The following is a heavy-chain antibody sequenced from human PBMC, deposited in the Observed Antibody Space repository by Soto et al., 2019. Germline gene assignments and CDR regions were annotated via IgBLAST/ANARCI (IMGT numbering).Heavy chain of an antibody. Sequence: ASVKVSCKASGYDFNNYGISWVRRAPGQGLEWMGWISADNGNTNNAQKFQGRVTMTTDPSTRTVYMELTSLSSDDTAVYYCARDRRLVGAARPEYFQHWGQGTLVTVSS. J-gene: IGHJ1*01. CDR3: ARDRRLVGAARPEYFQH. CDR2: ISADNGNT. V-gene: IGHV1-18*01. D-gene: IGHD1-26*01. CDR1: GYDFNNYG.